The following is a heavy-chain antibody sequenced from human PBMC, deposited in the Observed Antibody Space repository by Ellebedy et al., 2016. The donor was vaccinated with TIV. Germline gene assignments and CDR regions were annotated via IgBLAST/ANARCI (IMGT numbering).Heavy chain of an antibody. V-gene: IGHV1-69*13. CDR1: GYTFTSYA. Sequence: AASVKVSCKASGYTFTSYAISWVRQAPGQGLEWMGGIIPIFGTANYAQKFQGRVTITADESTSTAYMELSSLRSEDTAVYYCASIYCSGGSCYYFDYWGQGTLVTVSS. D-gene: IGHD2-15*01. CDR3: ASIYCSGGSCYYFDY. J-gene: IGHJ4*02. CDR2: IIPIFGTA.